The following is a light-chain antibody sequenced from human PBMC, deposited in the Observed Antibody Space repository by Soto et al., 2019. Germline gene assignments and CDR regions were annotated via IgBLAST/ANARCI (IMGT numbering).Light chain of an antibody. V-gene: IGKV3-15*01. Sequence: EILMTQALATRSVTLGDSATLSCRARQNVSSYSSGYQQNPGQPPGLLIYGASTRATGIPARFSGSGSGTEFTLTISSLQSEDVAVYYCQQYKNWPRTVGQETKLDNK. CDR3: QQYKNWPRT. J-gene: IGKJ1*01. CDR2: GAS. CDR1: QNVSSY.